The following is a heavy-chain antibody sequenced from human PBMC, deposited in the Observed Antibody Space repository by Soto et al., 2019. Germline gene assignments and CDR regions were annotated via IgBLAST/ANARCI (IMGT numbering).Heavy chain of an antibody. CDR2: VYPGDSNP. D-gene: IGHD3-22*01. CDR1: GYSFTNYW. Sequence: GESLKISCKGSGYSFTNYWIAWLRQMPGKGLEWVGIVYPGDSNPRYSPPIEGQVTISADKSISTAYLQWSSLEASDTAMYYCAKFRGPNSSGYYGPDDVFEVWGQGTMVTVSS. V-gene: IGHV5-51*01. J-gene: IGHJ3*01. CDR3: AKFRGPNSSGYYGPDDVFEV.